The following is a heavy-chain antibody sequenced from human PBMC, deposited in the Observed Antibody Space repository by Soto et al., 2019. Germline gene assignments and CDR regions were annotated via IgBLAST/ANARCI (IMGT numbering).Heavy chain of an antibody. Sequence: QVQLVQSGAEVKKPGSSVKVSCKASGGTFISCAVSWVRQAPGQGLQWMGGIIPIFGTANYAQKFQGRVTITADESTSTAYMELSSLRSEDTAVFYCARGRAAAGLPPSSGMDVWGQGTTVTVSS. CDR2: IIPIFGTA. CDR3: ARGRAAAGLPPSSGMDV. V-gene: IGHV1-69*12. J-gene: IGHJ6*02. D-gene: IGHD6-13*01. CDR1: GGTFISCA.